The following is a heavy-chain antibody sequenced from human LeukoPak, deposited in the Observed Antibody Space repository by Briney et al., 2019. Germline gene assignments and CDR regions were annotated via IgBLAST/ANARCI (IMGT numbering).Heavy chain of an antibody. CDR3: ARVVVVPYYYYGMDV. V-gene: IGHV4-34*01. J-gene: IGHJ6*04. CDR1: GGSFSGYY. D-gene: IGHD2-15*01. Sequence: SETLSLTCPVYGGSFSGYYWSWIRQPPGKGLEWIGEINHSGSTNYNPSLKSRVTMSVDTSKNQFSLKLSSVTAADTAVYYCARVVVVPYYYYGMDVWGKGTTVTVSS. CDR2: INHSGST.